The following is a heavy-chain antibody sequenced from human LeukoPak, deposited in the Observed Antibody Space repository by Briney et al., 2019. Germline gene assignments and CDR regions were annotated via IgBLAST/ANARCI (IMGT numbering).Heavy chain of an antibody. J-gene: IGHJ4*02. CDR2: IYQTGST. V-gene: IGHV4-4*02. CDR1: GGSINNDKW. CDR3: ARDVRFYFDS. Sequence: PSGTLSLTCAVSGGSINNDKWWGWVRQPPGEGMEWIGEIYQTGSTNYNPSIKSRVTMSVDTSKNQFSLKLSSVTAADTAMYYCARDVRFYFDSWGQGTLVSVSS. D-gene: IGHD3-3*01.